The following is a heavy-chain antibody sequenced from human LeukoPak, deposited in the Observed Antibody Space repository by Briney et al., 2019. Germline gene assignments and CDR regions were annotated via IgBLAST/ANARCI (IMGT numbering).Heavy chain of an antibody. V-gene: IGHV4-39*07. J-gene: IGHJ5*02. CDR2: IYHSGST. Sequence: SETLSLTCTVSGGSISSGGYYWSWIRQPPGKGLEWIGEIYHSGSTNYNPSLKSRVTISVDKSKNQFSLKLSSVTAADTAVYYCNYQERGSYAFDPWGQGTLVTVSS. D-gene: IGHD1-26*01. CDR1: GGSISSGGYY. CDR3: NYQERGSYAFDP.